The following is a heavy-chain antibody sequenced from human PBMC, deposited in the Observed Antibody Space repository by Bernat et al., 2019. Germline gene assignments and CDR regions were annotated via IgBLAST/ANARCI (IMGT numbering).Heavy chain of an antibody. CDR1: GFTFSSYP. J-gene: IGHJ4*02. V-gene: IGHV3-21*01. D-gene: IGHD6-19*01. CDR3: ARFKGYSSGPDY. Sequence: EVQLLESGGGLVQPGGSLRLSCAASGFTFSSYPMSWVRQAPGKGLEWVSSISSSSSYIYYADSVKGRFTISRDNAKNSLYLQMNSLRAEDTAVYYCARFKGYSSGPDYWGQGTLVTVSS. CDR2: ISSSSSYI.